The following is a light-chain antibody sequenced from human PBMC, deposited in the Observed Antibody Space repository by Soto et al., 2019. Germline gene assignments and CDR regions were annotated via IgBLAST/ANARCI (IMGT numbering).Light chain of an antibody. CDR2: AAS. CDR3: QQLNSYPFT. CDR1: QDISDY. V-gene: IGKV1-9*01. J-gene: IGKJ4*01. Sequence: DIQLTQSPSFLSASVGDRVTITCRASQDISDYLAWYQQRPGKAPKLLIYAASTLQSGVPSRFSGSGSGTEFTLTISSLQPEDFATYSCQQLNSYPFTFGGGTKVEIK.